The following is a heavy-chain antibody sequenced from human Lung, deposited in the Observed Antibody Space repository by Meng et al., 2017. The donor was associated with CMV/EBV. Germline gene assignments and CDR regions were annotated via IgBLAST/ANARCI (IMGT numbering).Heavy chain of an antibody. CDR1: GGTFSNSA. Sequence: QGHVVQSGAGGKQPGVSVKVSCKASGGTFSNSAISWVRQAPGQGLEWMGIINPSGGSTSYAQKFQGRVTMTRDTSTSTVYMELSSLRSEDTAVYYCAREADGATFDYWGQGTLVTVSS. CDR3: AREADGATFDY. J-gene: IGHJ4*02. D-gene: IGHD1-26*01. CDR2: INPSGGST. V-gene: IGHV1-46*01.